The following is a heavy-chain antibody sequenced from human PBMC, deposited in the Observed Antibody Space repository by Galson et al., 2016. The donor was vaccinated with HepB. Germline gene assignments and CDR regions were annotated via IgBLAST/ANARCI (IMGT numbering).Heavy chain of an antibody. CDR1: GFTLNNYA. CDR3: AKLGARFCSGGGCYFDS. J-gene: IGHJ4*02. V-gene: IGHV3-23*01. Sequence: SLRLSCAASGFTLNNYAMSWVRQAPGKRLEWVSVISGRGSSTHYGDSVKGRFTMSRDNSKNVLYLQMNSLRADDTAVYFCAKLGARFCSGGGCYFDSWGQGTPVGVSS. CDR2: ISGRGSST. D-gene: IGHD3-3*01.